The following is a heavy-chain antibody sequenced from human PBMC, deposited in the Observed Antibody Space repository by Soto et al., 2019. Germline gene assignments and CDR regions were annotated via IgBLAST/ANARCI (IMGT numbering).Heavy chain of an antibody. D-gene: IGHD6-13*01. V-gene: IGHV3-21*01. CDR2: ISSSSSYI. J-gene: IGHJ6*02. CDR1: GFTFSSYS. Sequence: EVQLVESGGGLVKPGGSLRLSCAASGFTFSSYSMNWVRQAPGKGLEWVSSISSSSSYIYYADSVKGRFTISRYNAKNSLYLQIITLRAEDTAVYYCARGRGVTGTGSVQYYGMDVWGQGTTVTVSS. CDR3: ARGRGVTGTGSVQYYGMDV.